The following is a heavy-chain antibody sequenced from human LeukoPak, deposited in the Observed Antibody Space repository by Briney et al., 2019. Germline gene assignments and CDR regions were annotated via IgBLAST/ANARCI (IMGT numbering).Heavy chain of an antibody. J-gene: IGHJ3*02. CDR3: AKSPTVDAAFDI. CDR2: IVYTGDSA. Sequence: GSLRLSCAASGFTFSSYAMNWVRQAPGKGLEWVTGIVYTGDSAFYADSVKGRFTVSRDRSKNTLFLHMNSLRAEDTALYYCAKSPTVDAAFDIWGQGTMVTVSS. D-gene: IGHD4-23*01. V-gene: IGHV3-23*01. CDR1: GFTFSSYA.